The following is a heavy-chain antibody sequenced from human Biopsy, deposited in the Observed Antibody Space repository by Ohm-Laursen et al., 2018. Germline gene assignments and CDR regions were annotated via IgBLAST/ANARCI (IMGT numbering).Heavy chain of an antibody. CDR2: ISASSSYI. Sequence: SLRLSCTASGFTFSNYAMNWVRQAPGKGLEWVSSISASSSYIYYADSVKGRFTVSRDNTKNTLYLQMNSLRAADTAIYFCATELLPPGVGGPWLDSWGQGTPVTVSS. V-gene: IGHV3-21*06. D-gene: IGHD3-10*01. J-gene: IGHJ5*01. CDR1: GFTFSNYA. CDR3: ATELLPPGVGGPWLDS.